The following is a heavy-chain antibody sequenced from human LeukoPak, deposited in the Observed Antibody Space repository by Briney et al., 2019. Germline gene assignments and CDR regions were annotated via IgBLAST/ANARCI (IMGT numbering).Heavy chain of an antibody. CDR1: GGSISSSSYY. Sequence: SETLSLTCTVSGGSISSSSYYWGWIRQPPGKGLEWIGSIYYSGSTYYNPSLKSRVTISVDTSKNQFSLKLSSVTAADTAVYYCARVTVTTLFSFDYWGQGTLVTVSS. J-gene: IGHJ4*02. D-gene: IGHD4-17*01. V-gene: IGHV4-39*07. CDR3: ARVTVTTLFSFDY. CDR2: IYYSGST.